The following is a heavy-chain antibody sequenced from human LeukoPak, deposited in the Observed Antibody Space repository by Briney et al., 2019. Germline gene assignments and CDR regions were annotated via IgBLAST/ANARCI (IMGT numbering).Heavy chain of an antibody. V-gene: IGHV3-30*02. D-gene: IGHD3-16*02. CDR1: GFTFSSYG. CDR3: ARVPPMITFGGVIALGAFDI. J-gene: IGHJ3*02. Sequence: GGSLRLSCAASGFTFSSYGMHWVRQAPGKGLEWVAFIRYDGSNKYYADSVKGRFTISRDNSKNTLYLQMNSLRAEDTAVYYCARVPPMITFGGVIALGAFDIWGQGTMVTGSS. CDR2: IRYDGSNK.